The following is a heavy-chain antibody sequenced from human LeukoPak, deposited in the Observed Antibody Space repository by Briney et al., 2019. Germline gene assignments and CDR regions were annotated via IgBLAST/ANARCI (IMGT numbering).Heavy chain of an antibody. J-gene: IGHJ4*02. CDR2: IKQDESEK. D-gene: IGHD2-2*01. V-gene: IGHV3-7*01. CDR1: GFTFSNYG. Sequence: GGALRLSCAASGFTFSNYGMSWVGQAPGKGREGVARIKQDESEKYYVDSVKGRFTISRDNAKSSLYLQMNSLRAEDTAVYYCARALDSSSSRYQAFEEWGQGTLVTVSS. CDR3: ARALDSSSSRYQAFEE.